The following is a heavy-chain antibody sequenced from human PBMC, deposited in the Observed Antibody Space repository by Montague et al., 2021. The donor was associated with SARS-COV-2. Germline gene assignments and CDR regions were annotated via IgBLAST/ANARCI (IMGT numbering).Heavy chain of an antibody. J-gene: IGHJ4*02. CDR2: ISYNGSNK. D-gene: IGHD5-24*01. CDR3: AAEMATISGAFGD. CDR1: GFTFSSYA. V-gene: IGHV3-30*04. Sequence: SLRLSCAASGFTFSSYAMPWFRQAPGKGLEWVAVISYNGSNKYYADSVKGRFTIARDNSKNTLYMQMNSLRAEDTAVYYCAAEMATISGAFGDWGQGTLVTVSA.